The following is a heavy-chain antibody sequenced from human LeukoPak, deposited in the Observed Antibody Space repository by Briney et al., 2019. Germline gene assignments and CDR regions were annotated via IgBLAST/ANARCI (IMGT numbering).Heavy chain of an antibody. D-gene: IGHD3-22*01. CDR1: GGSISSGPHY. Sequence: PSETLSLTFSVSGGSISSGPHYWTWIRQPAGKGLEWVGRIFTSGSTNYNPSLESRVTISLDTSKNQFPLKVNSVTAADTAVYYCAREHYESSAYPWNFYYYMDVWGKGTTVTISS. CDR3: AREHYESSAYPWNFYYYMDV. CDR2: IFTSGST. J-gene: IGHJ6*03. V-gene: IGHV4-61*02.